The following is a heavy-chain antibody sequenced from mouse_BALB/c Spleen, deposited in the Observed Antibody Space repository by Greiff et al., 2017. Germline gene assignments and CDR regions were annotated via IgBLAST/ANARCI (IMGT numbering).Heavy chain of an antibody. Sequence: EVQLVESGGGLVKLGGSLKLSCAASGFTFSSYYMSWVRQTPEKRLELVAAINSNGGSTYYPDTVKGRFTISRDNAKNTLYLQMSSLKSEDTALYYCARHEGNYYFDYWGQGTTLTVSS. J-gene: IGHJ2*01. CDR1: GFTFSSYY. D-gene: IGHD2-1*01. CDR2: INSNGGST. CDR3: ARHEGNYYFDY. V-gene: IGHV5-6-2*01.